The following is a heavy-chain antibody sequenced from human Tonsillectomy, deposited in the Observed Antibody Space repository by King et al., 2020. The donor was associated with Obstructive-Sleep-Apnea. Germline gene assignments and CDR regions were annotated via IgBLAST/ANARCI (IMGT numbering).Heavy chain of an antibody. CDR1: GLAFRAYN. Sequence: VQLVESGGVLVKPGVSLSLSRACSGLAFRAYNMACILQAPRLCLYWPAYIGYRGRFIMYAVSVKGRFTVSRDNAKKSLHLQMNSLRDEDTAVYYCARDISVVVRGMDVWGQGTTDTVSS. CDR2: IGYRGRFI. CDR3: ARDISVVVRGMDV. V-gene: IGHV3-11*06. D-gene: IGHD2-21*01. J-gene: IGHJ6*02.